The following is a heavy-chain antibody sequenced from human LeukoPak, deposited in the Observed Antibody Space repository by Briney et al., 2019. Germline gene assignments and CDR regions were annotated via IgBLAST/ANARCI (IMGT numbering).Heavy chain of an antibody. J-gene: IGHJ4*02. CDR3: ARHSGGSGSYYNDGFDY. D-gene: IGHD3-10*01. Sequence: SETLSLTCAVSGASISSSSYYWGWIRQPPGKGLEWIGSINYSGNSYHNPSLKSRATVSVDTSKNHVSLKLSSVTAADTAVYYCARHSGGSGSYYNDGFDYWGQGTLVTVSS. V-gene: IGHV4-39*01. CDR1: GASISSSSYY. CDR2: INYSGNS.